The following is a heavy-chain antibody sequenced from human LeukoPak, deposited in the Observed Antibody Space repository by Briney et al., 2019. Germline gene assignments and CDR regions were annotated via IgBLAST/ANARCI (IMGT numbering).Heavy chain of an antibody. CDR2: ISSSGSTI. D-gene: IGHD6-13*01. CDR1: GFTFSSYS. CDR3: ARDKRTRYSSSWYSDY. V-gene: IGHV3-48*04. J-gene: IGHJ4*02. Sequence: HPGGSLRLSCAASGFTFSSYSMNWVRQAPGKGLEWVSYISSSGSTIYYADSVKGRFTISRDNAKNSLYLQMNSLRAEDTAVYYCARDKRTRYSSSWYSDYWGQGTLVTVSS.